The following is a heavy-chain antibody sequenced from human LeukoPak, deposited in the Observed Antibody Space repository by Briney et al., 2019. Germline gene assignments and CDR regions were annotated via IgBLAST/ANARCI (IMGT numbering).Heavy chain of an antibody. CDR1: GGSISSYY. V-gene: IGHV4-59*08. Sequence: PSETLSLTRTVSGGSISSYYWSWIRQPPGKGLEWIGYIYYSGSTNYNPSLKSRVTISVDTSKNQFSLKLSSVTAADTAVYYCARRRLLYIAVAAYFDYWGQGTLVTVSS. D-gene: IGHD6-19*01. CDR3: ARRRLLYIAVAAYFDY. J-gene: IGHJ4*02. CDR2: IYYSGST.